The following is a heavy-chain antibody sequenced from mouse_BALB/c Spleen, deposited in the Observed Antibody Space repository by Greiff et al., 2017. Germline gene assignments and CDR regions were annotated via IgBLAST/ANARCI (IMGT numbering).Heavy chain of an antibody. D-gene: IGHD1-1*01. V-gene: IGHV1-12*01. CDR1: GYTFTSYN. CDR2: IYPGNGDT. J-gene: IGHJ4*01. Sequence: QVQLKQPGAELVKPGASVKMSCKASGYTFTSYNMHWVKQTPGQGLEWIGAIYPGNGDTSYNQKFKGKATLTADKSSSTAYMQLSSLTSEDSAVYYCARSGISGNYAMDYWGQGTSVTVSS. CDR3: ARSGISGNYAMDY.